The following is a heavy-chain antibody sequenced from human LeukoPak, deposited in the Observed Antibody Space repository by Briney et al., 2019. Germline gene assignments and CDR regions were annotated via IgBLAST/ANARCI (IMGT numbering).Heavy chain of an antibody. Sequence: SETLPLTCAVYGGSFSGYYWSWIRQPPGKGLEWIGEINHSGSTNYNPSLKSRVTISVDTSKNQFSLKLSSVTAADTAVYYCARDDRATGTIYDYWGQGILVTVSS. D-gene: IGHD1-1*01. CDR2: INHSGST. V-gene: IGHV4-34*01. CDR3: ARDDRATGTIYDY. CDR1: GGSFSGYY. J-gene: IGHJ4*02.